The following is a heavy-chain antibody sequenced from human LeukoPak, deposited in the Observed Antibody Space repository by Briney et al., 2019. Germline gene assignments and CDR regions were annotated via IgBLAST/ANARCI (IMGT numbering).Heavy chain of an antibody. V-gene: IGHV3-30*04. CDR1: GFTFSSYT. CDR2: ISYDGSNK. D-gene: IGHD3-10*01. CDR3: ARDYYYGLGVGGY. Sequence: GGSLRLSCAASGFTFSSYTMHWVRQAPGKGLEWVAVISYDGSNKYYADSAKGRFTISRDKSKNTLYLQMNSLRAEDTAVYYCARDYYYGLGVGGYWGQGTLVTVSS. J-gene: IGHJ4*02.